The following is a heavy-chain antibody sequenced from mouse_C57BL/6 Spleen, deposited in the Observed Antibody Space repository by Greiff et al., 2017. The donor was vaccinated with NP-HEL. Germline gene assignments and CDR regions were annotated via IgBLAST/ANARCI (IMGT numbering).Heavy chain of an antibody. J-gene: IGHJ3*01. Sequence: VQLQQSGAELVKPGASVKLSCKASGYTFTEYTIHWVKQRSGQGLEWIGWFYPGSGSIKYNEKFKDKATLTADKSSSTVYMELSRLTSEDSAVYFCARHESLDYYGSSSSWFAYWGQGTLVTVSA. D-gene: IGHD1-1*01. V-gene: IGHV1-62-2*01. CDR1: GYTFTEYT. CDR3: ARHESLDYYGSSSSWFAY. CDR2: FYPGSGSI.